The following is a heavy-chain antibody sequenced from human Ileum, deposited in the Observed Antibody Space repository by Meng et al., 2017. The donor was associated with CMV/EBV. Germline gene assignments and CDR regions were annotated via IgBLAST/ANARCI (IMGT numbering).Heavy chain of an antibody. CDR2: ISYDGSNK. J-gene: IGHJ4*02. CDR3: AREPSFDSSGPDAYYFDY. Sequence: GESLKIFCAASGFTFSSYAMHWVRQAPGKGLEWVAVISYDGSNKYYADSVKGRFTISRDNSKNTLYLQMNSLRAEDTAVYYCAREPSFDSSGPDAYYFDYWGQGTLVTVSS. V-gene: IGHV3-30-3*01. D-gene: IGHD3-22*01. CDR1: GFTFSSYA.